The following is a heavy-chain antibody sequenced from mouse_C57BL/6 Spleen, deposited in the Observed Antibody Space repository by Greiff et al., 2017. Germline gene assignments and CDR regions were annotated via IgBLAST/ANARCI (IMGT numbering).Heavy chain of an antibody. CDR1: GYTFTSYW. Sequence: QVQLQQPGTELVKPGASVKLSCKASGYTFTSYWMHWVKPRPGQGLEWIGNINPSNGGTNYNEKFKSKATLTVDKSSSTAYMQLSSLTSEDAAVYYCAREYYYGSSYRGFDYWGQGTTLTVSS. V-gene: IGHV1-53*01. CDR2: INPSNGGT. D-gene: IGHD1-1*01. CDR3: AREYYYGSSYRGFDY. J-gene: IGHJ2*01.